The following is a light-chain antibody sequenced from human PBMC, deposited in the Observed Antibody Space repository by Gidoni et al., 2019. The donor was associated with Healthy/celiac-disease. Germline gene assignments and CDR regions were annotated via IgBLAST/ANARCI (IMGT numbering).Light chain of an antibody. V-gene: IGKV1-39*01. CDR1: QSISSY. J-gene: IGKJ2*01. CDR2: AAS. CDR3: QQSYSTPQHT. Sequence: DIHMTQSPSSLSASVGDRVTITCRASQSISSYLNWYQQKPGKAPKLLIYAASSLQSGVPSRFSGSGSGTDFTLTISSLQPEDFATYYCQQSYSTPQHTFGQGTKLEIK.